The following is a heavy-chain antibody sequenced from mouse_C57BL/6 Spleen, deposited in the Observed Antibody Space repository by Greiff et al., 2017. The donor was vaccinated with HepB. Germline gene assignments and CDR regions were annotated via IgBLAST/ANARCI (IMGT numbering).Heavy chain of an antibody. J-gene: IGHJ2*01. D-gene: IGHD4-1*01. CDR1: GYTFTGYW. Sequence: QVQLQQSGAELMKPGASVKLSCKATGYTFTGYWIEWVKQRPGHGLEWIGEILPGSRSTNYNEKFKGKATFTADTSSNTAYMQLSSLTTEYSAIYYCARSGRLGGTYFDYWGQGTTLTVSS. CDR2: ILPGSRST. V-gene: IGHV1-9*01. CDR3: ARSGRLGGTYFDY.